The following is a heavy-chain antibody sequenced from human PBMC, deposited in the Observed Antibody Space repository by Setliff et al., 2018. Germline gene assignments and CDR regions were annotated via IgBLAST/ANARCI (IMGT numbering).Heavy chain of an antibody. D-gene: IGHD3-16*02. Sequence: GGSLRLSCAASGFTFSTYRMHWVRQAPGKGLEWVANINQDGNEKYYVDSVKGRFTISRDNAKNSLYLQMNSLRVEDTAVYYCVNSYRGYDDYPDYWGQGTLVTVS. CDR3: VNSYRGYDDYPDY. V-gene: IGHV3-7*03. CDR2: INQDGNEK. J-gene: IGHJ4*02. CDR1: GFTFSTYR.